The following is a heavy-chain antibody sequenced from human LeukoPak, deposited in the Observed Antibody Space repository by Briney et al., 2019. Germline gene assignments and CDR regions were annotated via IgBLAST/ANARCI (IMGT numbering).Heavy chain of an antibody. D-gene: IGHD3-22*01. V-gene: IGHV3-48*01. CDR1: GFTFSSYS. Sequence: GGSLRLSCAASGFTFSSYSMNWVRQAPGKGLEWVSYISSSSSTIYYADSVKGRFTISRDNAKNSLYLQMNSLRAEDTAVYYCARANRRSNYYDSSGYDDYWGQGTLVTVSS. CDR2: ISSSSSTI. CDR3: ARANRRSNYYDSSGYDDY. J-gene: IGHJ4*02.